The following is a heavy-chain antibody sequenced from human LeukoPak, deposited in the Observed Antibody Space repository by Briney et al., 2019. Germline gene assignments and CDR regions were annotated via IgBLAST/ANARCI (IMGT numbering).Heavy chain of an antibody. CDR3: ARSGITMVGGASIGLLTFDI. CDR2: INDDGRTT. Sequence: PGGSLRLSCAASGFTFSNYAMSWVRQAPGEGLVWVSRINDDGRTTTYADSVKGRITISRDNAKNTLYLQMSSLRVEDTAVYYCARSGITMVGGASIGLLTFDIWGPGTMVTVSP. D-gene: IGHD3-10*01. J-gene: IGHJ3*02. V-gene: IGHV3-74*03. CDR1: GFTFSNYA.